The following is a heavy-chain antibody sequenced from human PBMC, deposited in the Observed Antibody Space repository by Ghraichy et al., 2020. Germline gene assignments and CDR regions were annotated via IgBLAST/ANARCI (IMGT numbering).Heavy chain of an antibody. J-gene: IGHJ4*02. V-gene: IGHV4-4*09. CDR2: IYTSGST. CDR3: AATTKYDIRSFDY. Sequence: SETLSLTCTVSGGSISSYYWSWIRQPPGKGLEWIGYIYTSGSTNYNPSLKSRVTISVDTSKNQFSLKLSSVTAADTAVYYCAATTKYDIRSFDYWGQGTLVTVSS. D-gene: IGHD1-1*01. CDR1: GGSISSYY.